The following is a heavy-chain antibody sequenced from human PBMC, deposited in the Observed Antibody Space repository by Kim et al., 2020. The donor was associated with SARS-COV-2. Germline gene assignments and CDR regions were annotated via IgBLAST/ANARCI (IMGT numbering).Heavy chain of an antibody. D-gene: IGHD7-27*01. CDR3: ARDPGGANSY. Sequence: SDADSVKGRFPISRDNAKNTLYLQMNSLRAEDSAVYYCARDPGGANSYWGQGTLVTVSS. V-gene: IGHV3-74*01. J-gene: IGHJ4*02.